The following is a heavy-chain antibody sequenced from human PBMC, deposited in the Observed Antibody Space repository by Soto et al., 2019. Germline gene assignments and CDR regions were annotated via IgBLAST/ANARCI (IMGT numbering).Heavy chain of an antibody. CDR2: IYYSGST. Sequence: PSETLSLTCTVSGGSISSSSYYWGWIRQPPGKGLEWIGSIYYSGSTYYNPSLKSRVTISVDTSKNQFSLKLSSVTAADTAVYYCARQRPYYDSSGCNFDYWGQGTLVTVS. CDR1: GGSISSSSYY. D-gene: IGHD3-22*01. J-gene: IGHJ4*02. V-gene: IGHV4-39*01. CDR3: ARQRPYYDSSGCNFDY.